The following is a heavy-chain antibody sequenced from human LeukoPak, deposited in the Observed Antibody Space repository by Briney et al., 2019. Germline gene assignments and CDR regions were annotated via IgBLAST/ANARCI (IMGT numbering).Heavy chain of an antibody. D-gene: IGHD1-26*01. J-gene: IGHJ4*02. Sequence: GGSLRLSCAASGFTFSSYGMHWVRQAPGKWLEWVAFIRYDGSNKYYADSVKGRFTISRDISKSTLYLQMNSLRADDTALYYCAKVLARPALDYWGQGTLVTVSS. CDR1: GFTFSSYG. CDR2: IRYDGSNK. V-gene: IGHV3-30*02. CDR3: AKVLARPALDY.